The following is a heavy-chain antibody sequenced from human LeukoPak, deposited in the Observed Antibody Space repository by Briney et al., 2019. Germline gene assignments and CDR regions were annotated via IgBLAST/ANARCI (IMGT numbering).Heavy chain of an antibody. CDR2: INPNSGGT. CDR3: ARGSDNWLGP. Sequence: ASVKVCCKASGFTFTAYYIHWVRQAPGQGLEWMAWINPNSGGTEYAQKFQGRVTMTRDTSISTAYMELSRLKSDDTAVYYCARGSDNWLGPWGQGTLVTVSS. V-gene: IGHV1-2*02. J-gene: IGHJ5*02. CDR1: GFTFTAYY.